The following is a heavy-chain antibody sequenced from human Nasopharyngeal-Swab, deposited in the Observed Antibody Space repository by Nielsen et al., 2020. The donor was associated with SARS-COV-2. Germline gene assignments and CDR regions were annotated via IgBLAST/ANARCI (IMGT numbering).Heavy chain of an antibody. V-gene: IGHV3-74*01. CDR2: INSDGSNI. J-gene: IGHJ4*02. Sequence: ESLKISCAASGFSFSTYWMHWVRQVPGKGLVWLSQINSDGSNITYADPVKGRFTISRDNSKSTLYLQMNSLKDEDTAVYYCVRGYDYWGQGTLVTVSS. CDR1: GFSFSTYW. CDR3: VRGYDY.